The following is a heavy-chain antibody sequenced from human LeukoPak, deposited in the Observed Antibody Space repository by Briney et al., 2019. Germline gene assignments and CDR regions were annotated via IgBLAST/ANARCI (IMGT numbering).Heavy chain of an antibody. CDR3: TRGTIFGVVPEFDY. V-gene: IGHV3-49*04. Sequence: GGSLRLSCTASGFTFGDYAMSWVRQAPGRGLEWVGFIRSKAYGGTTEYAASVKGRFTISRGDSKSIAYLQMNSLKTEDTAVYYCTRGTIFGVVPEFDYWGQGTLVTVSS. CDR1: GFTFGDYA. CDR2: IRSKAYGGTT. J-gene: IGHJ4*02. D-gene: IGHD3-3*01.